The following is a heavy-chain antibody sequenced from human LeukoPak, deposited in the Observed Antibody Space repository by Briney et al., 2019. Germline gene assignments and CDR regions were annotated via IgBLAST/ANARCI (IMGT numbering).Heavy chain of an antibody. CDR1: GFTFRSYA. CDR2: ISGSGGRT. Sequence: GGSLRLSCAASGFTFRSYAMSWVRQAPGKGLEWVSVISGSGGRTYYADSVKGRFTISRDNSKNTLYLQMNSLRAEDTAVYYCVKDSEAGYYDSSGWFDPWGQGTLVTVSS. V-gene: IGHV3-23*01. CDR3: VKDSEAGYYDSSGWFDP. J-gene: IGHJ5*02. D-gene: IGHD3-22*01.